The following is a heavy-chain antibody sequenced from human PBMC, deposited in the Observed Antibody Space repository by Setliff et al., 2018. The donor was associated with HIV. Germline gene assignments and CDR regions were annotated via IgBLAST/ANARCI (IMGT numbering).Heavy chain of an antibody. CDR3: ATFRRGSGRYYYYMDV. Sequence: ASVKVSCKFSGYSLTDFSIHWVRQAPGKGLEWMGGFDPEDGGTIYAKKFQGRVTMTEDTSTDTAYMELSSLRSQDTALYYCATFRRGSGRYYYYMDVWGKGTTVTVSS. CDR2: FDPEDGGT. CDR1: GYSLTDFS. V-gene: IGHV1-24*01. D-gene: IGHD3-10*01. J-gene: IGHJ6*03.